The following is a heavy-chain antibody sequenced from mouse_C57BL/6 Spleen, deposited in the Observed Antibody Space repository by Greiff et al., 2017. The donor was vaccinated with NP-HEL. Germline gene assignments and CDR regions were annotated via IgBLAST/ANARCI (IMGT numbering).Heavy chain of an antibody. Sequence: QVQLQQPGAELVKPGASVKMSCKASGYTFTSYWITWVKQRPGQGLEWIGDIYPGSGSTNYNEKFKSKATLTVDTSSSTAYMQLSSLTSEDSAVYYCAKHDSNADYLDYWGQGTTLTVSS. V-gene: IGHV1-55*01. CDR1: GYTFTSYW. J-gene: IGHJ2*01. CDR3: AKHDSNADYLDY. D-gene: IGHD2-5*01. CDR2: IYPGSGST.